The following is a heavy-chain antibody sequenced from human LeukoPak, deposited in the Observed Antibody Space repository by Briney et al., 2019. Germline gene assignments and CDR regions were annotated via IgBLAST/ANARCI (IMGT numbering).Heavy chain of an antibody. CDR1: GGTFSSYA. CDR3: ARDGSEGPKDYYYYGMDV. CDR2: IIPILGIA. V-gene: IGHV1-69*04. J-gene: IGHJ6*02. Sequence: SVKVSCKASGGTFSSYAISWVRQAPGQGLEWMGRIIPILGIANYAQKFQGRVTITADKSTSTAYMELSSLRSEDTAVYYCARDGSEGPKDYYYYGMDVWGQETTVTVSS.